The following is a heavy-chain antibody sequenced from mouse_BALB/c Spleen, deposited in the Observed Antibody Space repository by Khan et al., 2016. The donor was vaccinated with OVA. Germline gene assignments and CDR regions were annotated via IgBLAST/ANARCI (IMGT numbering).Heavy chain of an antibody. Sequence: QMQLEESGPGLIQPSQSLSITCTVSGFSLTSYGVHWVRQSPGKGLEWLGVIWSGGTTDYNVAFISRLTISKDNSKSQVFLKMNSLQANDTAIYYCASLYEYGEGFAYWGQGTLVTVSA. J-gene: IGHJ3*01. CDR1: GFSLTSYG. D-gene: IGHD2-4*01. CDR3: ASLYEYGEGFAY. CDR2: IWSGGTT. V-gene: IGHV2-2*02.